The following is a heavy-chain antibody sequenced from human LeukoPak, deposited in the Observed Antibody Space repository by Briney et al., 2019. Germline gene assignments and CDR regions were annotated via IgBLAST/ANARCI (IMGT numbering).Heavy chain of an antibody. CDR1: GFTFSSYA. V-gene: IGHV3-23*01. CDR3: ANNVAPDGPYYYSGMDV. D-gene: IGHD5-12*01. CDR2: ISGSGGST. J-gene: IGHJ6*02. Sequence: PGGSLRLSCAASGFTFSSYAMSWVRQAPGKGLEWVSAISGSGGSTYYADSVKGRFTISRDNSKNTLYLQMNSLRAEDTPVYYCANNVAPDGPYYYSGMDVWGQGTTVTVSS.